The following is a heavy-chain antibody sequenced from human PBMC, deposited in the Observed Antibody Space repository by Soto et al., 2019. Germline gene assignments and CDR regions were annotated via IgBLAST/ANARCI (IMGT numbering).Heavy chain of an antibody. D-gene: IGHD3-9*01. V-gene: IGHV1-3*01. J-gene: IGHJ6*02. CDR3: AREYYDILTGYGEGGMDV. CDR1: GYTFTSYA. Sequence: ASVKVSCKASGYTFTSYAMHWVRQAPGQRLEWMGWINAGNGNTKYSQKFQGRVTITRDSSASTAYMELSSLRSEDTAVYYCAREYYDILTGYGEGGMDVWGQGTTVTVSS. CDR2: INAGNGNT.